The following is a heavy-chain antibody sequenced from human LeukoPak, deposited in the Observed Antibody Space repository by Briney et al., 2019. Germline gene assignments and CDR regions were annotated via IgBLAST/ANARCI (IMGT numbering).Heavy chain of an antibody. CDR1: GFIFSNAW. CDR3: ATGGPKIDF. V-gene: IGHV3-15*07. J-gene: IGHJ4*02. Sequence: GGSLRLSCAGSGFIFSNAWMNWVRQAPGKGLEWVGRIKSKVDGETLDYAAPVKGRFTISRDDSKNMVYLQMNSLTTVDTAVYLWATGGPKIDFWGQGTLVTVSS. CDR2: IKSKVDGETL.